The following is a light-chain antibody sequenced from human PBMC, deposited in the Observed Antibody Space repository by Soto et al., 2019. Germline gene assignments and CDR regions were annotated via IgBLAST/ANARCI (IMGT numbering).Light chain of an antibody. V-gene: IGLV1-51*01. CDR3: ASWDSSLRAVV. J-gene: IGLJ2*01. Sequence: QSVLSQPPSVSAAPGQDVTISCSGSTSNVGHNFVSWYQHLPGAAPKLLIHDTSDRPSGIPDRISGSKSGTSATLGITGLQTGDEGNYYCASWDSSLRAVVFGGGTKVTVL. CDR1: TSNVGHNF. CDR2: DTS.